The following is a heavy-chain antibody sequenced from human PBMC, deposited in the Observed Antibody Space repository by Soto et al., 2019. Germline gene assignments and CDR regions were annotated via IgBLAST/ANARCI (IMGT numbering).Heavy chain of an antibody. CDR1: GYTFTSYY. CDR2: INPSGGST. Sequence: QVQLVQSGAEVKKPGASVKVSCKASGYTFTSYYMHWVRQAHGQGLEWMGIINPSGGSTSYAQKFQGRVTMTRDTSTSTVYMELSSLRSEDTAVYYCARGRHVIAAFDYYYGMDVWGQGTTVTVSS. V-gene: IGHV1-46*01. D-gene: IGHD6-6*01. CDR3: ARGRHVIAAFDYYYGMDV. J-gene: IGHJ6*02.